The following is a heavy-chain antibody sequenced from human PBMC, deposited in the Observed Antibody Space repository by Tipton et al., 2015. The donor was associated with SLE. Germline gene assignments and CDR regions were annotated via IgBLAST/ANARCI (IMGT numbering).Heavy chain of an antibody. CDR2: IYYSGNT. D-gene: IGHD3-3*01. CDR3: ARVILDGFWSGYSPNYYYYYMDV. V-gene: IGHV4-59*01. CDR1: GGSINSYY. Sequence: LRLSCTVSGGSINSYYWSWIRQPPGKGLEWIGFIYYSGNTKYNSSLKSRVTISVDTSTNQCSLHLRSVTAPDTAVYYCARVILDGFWSGYSPNYYYYYMDVWGKGTAVTVSS. J-gene: IGHJ6*03.